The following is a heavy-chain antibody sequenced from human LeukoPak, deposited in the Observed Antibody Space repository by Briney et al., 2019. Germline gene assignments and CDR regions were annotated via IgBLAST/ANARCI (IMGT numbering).Heavy chain of an antibody. J-gene: IGHJ4*02. CDR3: AREGYYDSSGYSDY. Sequence: GGSLRLSCAASGFTFSSYGMSWVRQAPGKGLEWVSAISGSGGSTYYADSVKGRFTISRDNAKNSLYLQMNSLRAEDTAVYYCAREGYYDSSGYSDYWGQGTLVTVSS. CDR2: ISGSGGST. V-gene: IGHV3-23*01. CDR1: GFTFSSYG. D-gene: IGHD3-22*01.